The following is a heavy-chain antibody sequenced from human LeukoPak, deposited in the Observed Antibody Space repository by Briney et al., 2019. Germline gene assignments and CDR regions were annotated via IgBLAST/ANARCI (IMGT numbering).Heavy chain of an antibody. D-gene: IGHD3-10*01. Sequence: ASVKVSCKASGGTFSSYAISWVRQAPGQGLEWTGIINPSGGSTSYAQKFQGRVTMTRDTSTSTVYMELSSLRSEDTAVYYCARGDWYYYGSGSSYYMDVWGKGATVTVSS. CDR3: ARGDWYYYGSGSSYYMDV. CDR2: INPSGGST. V-gene: IGHV1-46*01. J-gene: IGHJ6*03. CDR1: GGTFSSYA.